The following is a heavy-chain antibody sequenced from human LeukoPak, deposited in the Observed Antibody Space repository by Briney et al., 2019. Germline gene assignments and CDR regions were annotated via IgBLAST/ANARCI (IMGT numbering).Heavy chain of an antibody. CDR3: TRDPWAGDYGYGSFDF. J-gene: IGHJ4*02. CDR1: GFTFSDNW. D-gene: IGHD4-17*01. V-gene: IGHV3-7*01. Sequence: GGSLRLSCAASGFTFSDNWMTWVRQAPGKGLEWVGNIKEDGSEIHYVDSVKGRFTISRDNAKSSLYLQMNSLRVEDTAVYFCTRDPWAGDYGYGSFDFWGPGTVVSVSS. CDR2: IKEDGSEI.